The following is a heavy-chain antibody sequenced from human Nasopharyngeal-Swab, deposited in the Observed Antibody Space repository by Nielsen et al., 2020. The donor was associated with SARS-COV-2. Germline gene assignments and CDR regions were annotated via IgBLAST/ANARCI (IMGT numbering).Heavy chain of an antibody. V-gene: IGHV3-30*02. J-gene: IGHJ4*02. CDR3: ARQDSSAYYYVFNY. D-gene: IGHD3-22*01. CDR1: GFTFSSYA. Sequence: GESLKISCAASGFTFSSYAMNWVRQAPGKGLEWVAFIRYDGSDYYYADSVEGRFTISRDNSKNTLYLQLNSLRAEDTAVCYCARQDSSAYYYVFNYWGQGTLVTVSS. CDR2: IRYDGSDY.